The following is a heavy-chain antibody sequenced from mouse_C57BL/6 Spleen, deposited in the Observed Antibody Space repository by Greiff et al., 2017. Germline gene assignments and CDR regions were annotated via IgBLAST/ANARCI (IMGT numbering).Heavy chain of an antibody. CDR1: GYSFTDYN. V-gene: IGHV1-39*01. J-gene: IGHJ4*01. D-gene: IGHD2-3*01. CDR3: ARSGDGYYHGAMDY. Sequence: VHVKQSGPELVKPGASVKISCKASGYSFTDYNMNWVKQSNGKSLEWIGVINPNYGTTSYNQKFKGKATLTVDQSSSTAYMQLNSLTSEDSAVYYCARSGDGYYHGAMDYWGQGTSVTVSS. CDR2: INPNYGTT.